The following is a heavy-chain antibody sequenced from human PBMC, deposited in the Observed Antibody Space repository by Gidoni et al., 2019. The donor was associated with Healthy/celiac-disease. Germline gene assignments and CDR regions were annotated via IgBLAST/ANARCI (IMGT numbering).Heavy chain of an antibody. CDR2: IYYSGST. J-gene: IGHJ5*02. CDR3: ARGVLIITMVRGANWFDP. V-gene: IGHV4-31*03. CDR1: GGSISRGGYY. Sequence: QVQMQESGPGLVKPSQTLSRTCTVSGGSISRGGYYWSWIRQHPGKGLEWIGYIYYSGSTYYNPSLKSRVTISVDTSKNQFSLKLSSVTAADTAVYYCARGVLIITMVRGANWFDPWGQGTLVTVSS. D-gene: IGHD3-10*01.